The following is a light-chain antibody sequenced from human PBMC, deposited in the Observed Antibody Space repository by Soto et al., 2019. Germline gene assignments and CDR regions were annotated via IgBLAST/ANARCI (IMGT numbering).Light chain of an antibody. Sequence: EIVLTQSPGTLSLSPGERATLSCRASQSVSSSYLARNQQKPGQAPRLLIYGASSRATGIPDRFSGSGSGTDFTLTNNRLEPEAFAVYYCQQYGSSPYTFGQGTKLEIK. CDR1: QSVSSSY. J-gene: IGKJ2*01. CDR3: QQYGSSPYT. CDR2: GAS. V-gene: IGKV3-20*01.